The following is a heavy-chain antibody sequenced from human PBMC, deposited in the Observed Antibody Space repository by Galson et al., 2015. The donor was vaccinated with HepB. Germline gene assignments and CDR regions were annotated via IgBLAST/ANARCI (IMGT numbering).Heavy chain of an antibody. CDR2: ISYDGSNK. V-gene: IGHV3-30-3*01. Sequence: SLRLSCAASGFTLSSYAMHWVRQAPGKGLGWVAVISYDGSNKYYADSVKGRFTISRDNSKNTLYLQMNSLRAEDTAVYYCARVGLVTGENDYWGQGTLVTVSS. J-gene: IGHJ4*02. CDR3: ARVGLVTGENDY. D-gene: IGHD7-27*01. CDR1: GFTLSSYA.